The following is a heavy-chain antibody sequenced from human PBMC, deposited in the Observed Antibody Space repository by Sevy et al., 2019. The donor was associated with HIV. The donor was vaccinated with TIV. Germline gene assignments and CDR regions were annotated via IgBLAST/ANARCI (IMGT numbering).Heavy chain of an antibody. J-gene: IGHJ4*02. D-gene: IGHD3-22*01. V-gene: IGHV1-24*01. CDR1: GYTLTQLS. CDR3: ATGREYYNYNSGYFDY. CDR2: FDPEDGKT. Sequence: ASVKVSCKVSGYTLTQLSMHWVRQAPGKGLEWMGGFDPEDGKTIYAQKFQGRPTMTEDTSTDTAYMQLSSLRSEDTAVYYCATGREYYNYNSGYFDYWGQGTLVTVSS.